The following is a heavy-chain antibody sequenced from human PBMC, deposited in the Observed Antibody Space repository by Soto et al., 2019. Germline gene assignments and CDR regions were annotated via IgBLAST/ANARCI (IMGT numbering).Heavy chain of an antibody. J-gene: IGHJ4*02. V-gene: IGHV2-5*01. CDR1: GFSLSTSGVG. CDR2: IYWNDDK. CDR3: VHRRFRYSYGRSYCDY. Sequence: QITLKESGPTLVKPTQTLTLTCTFSGFSLSTSGVGVGWIRQPPGKALAWLALIYWNDDKRYSPSLKSRLTITKDTSKNQVVLTLTNMDPVDTATYYCVHRRFRYSYGRSYCDYWGQGTLVTVSS. D-gene: IGHD5-18*01.